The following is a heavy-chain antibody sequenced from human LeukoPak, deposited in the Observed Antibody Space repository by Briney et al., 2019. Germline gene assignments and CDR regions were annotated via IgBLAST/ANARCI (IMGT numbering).Heavy chain of an antibody. V-gene: IGHV1-8*01. CDR3: ARARGGHCSGGSCYHFDY. Sequence: ASVKVSCKTSGDIFTSFDINWVRQATGQGLEWMGWMNPNSANTGYAQKFQGRVTMTRNTSISTAHMELSSLRSEDTAVYFCARARGGHCSGGSCYHFDYWGQGTLVTVSS. D-gene: IGHD2-15*01. J-gene: IGHJ4*02. CDR2: MNPNSANT. CDR1: GDIFTSFD.